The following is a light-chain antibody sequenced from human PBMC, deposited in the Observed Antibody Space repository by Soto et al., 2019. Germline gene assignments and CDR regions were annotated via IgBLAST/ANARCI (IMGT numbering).Light chain of an antibody. V-gene: IGKV3-15*01. CDR2: GAS. Sequence: EIVMTQSPATLSVSPGERATLSCRASQSVSSNLAWYQQKPGQAPRLLIYGASTRATGIPTRFSGSGSGTEFTSTLSSLQSEDFAVYYYQQYHNWPQFGQGTKVEIK. CDR3: QQYHNWPQ. J-gene: IGKJ1*01. CDR1: QSVSSN.